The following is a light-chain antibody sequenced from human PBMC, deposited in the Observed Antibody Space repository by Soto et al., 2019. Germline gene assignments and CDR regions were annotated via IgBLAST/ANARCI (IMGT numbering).Light chain of an antibody. V-gene: IGLV2-8*01. CDR2: EVN. Sequence: QSALTQAPSASGSPGQSVTISCTGASSDVGGYKYVSWYQQHPGKAPKLIIYEVNKRPSGVPDRFSGSKSGNTASLTVSGIQADDEAHYYCSSYAGSNNLVFGGGTKLTVL. J-gene: IGLJ2*01. CDR1: SSDVGGYKY. CDR3: SSYAGSNNLV.